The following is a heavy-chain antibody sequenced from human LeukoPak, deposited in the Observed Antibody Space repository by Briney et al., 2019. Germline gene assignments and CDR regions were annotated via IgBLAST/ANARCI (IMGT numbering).Heavy chain of an antibody. Sequence: SQTLSLTRTVSGGSIGSGGYYWSWIRQHPGKGLEWIGYIYYSGSTYYNPSLKSRVTISVDTSKNQFSLKLSSVTAADTAVYYCARDSPYGFDYWGQGTLVTVSS. V-gene: IGHV4-31*03. CDR2: IYYSGST. D-gene: IGHD3-10*01. J-gene: IGHJ4*02. CDR3: ARDSPYGFDY. CDR1: GGSIGSGGYY.